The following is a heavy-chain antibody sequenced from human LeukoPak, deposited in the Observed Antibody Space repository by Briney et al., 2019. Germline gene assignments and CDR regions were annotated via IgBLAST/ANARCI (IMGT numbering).Heavy chain of an antibody. CDR3: AKTQTAVNY. CDR2: IRYDGSNK. D-gene: IGHD2-21*02. CDR1: GFTFGDYG. V-gene: IGHV3-30*02. Sequence: GGSLRLSCTASGFTFGDYGMSWVRQAPGKGLEWVAFIRYDGSNKYYADSVKGRFTISRDNSKNTLYLQMNSLRAEDTAVYYCAKTQTAVNYWGQGTLVTVSS. J-gene: IGHJ4*02.